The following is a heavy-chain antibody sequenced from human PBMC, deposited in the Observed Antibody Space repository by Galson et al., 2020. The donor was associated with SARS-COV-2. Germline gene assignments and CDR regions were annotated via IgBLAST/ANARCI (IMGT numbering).Heavy chain of an antibody. CDR3: AKILSVADTFDY. V-gene: IGHV3-30*18. CDR2: ISYDGSNK. Sequence: GESLKISCAASGFTFSSYCMHWVRQAPGKGLEWVAVISYDGSNKYYADSVKGRFTISRDNSKNTLYLQMNSLRAEDTAVYYCAKILSVADTFDYWGQGTLVTVSS. CDR1: GFTFSSYC. J-gene: IGHJ4*02. D-gene: IGHD6-19*01.